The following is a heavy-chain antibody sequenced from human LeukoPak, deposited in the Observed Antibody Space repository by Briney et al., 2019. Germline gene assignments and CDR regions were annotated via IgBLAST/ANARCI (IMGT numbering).Heavy chain of an antibody. D-gene: IGHD3-16*01. CDR2: IWYDAGEK. CDR1: GFTFSSHG. CDR3: ARWGDNKILDY. Sequence: PGRSLRLSCVASGFTFSSHGMHWVRQAPGKGLEWVAVIWYDAGEKYYADSVKGRFTISRDNSKNTLYLQMNSLRAEDTAVYYCARWGDNKILDYWGQGTLVTVSS. J-gene: IGHJ4*02. V-gene: IGHV3-33*01.